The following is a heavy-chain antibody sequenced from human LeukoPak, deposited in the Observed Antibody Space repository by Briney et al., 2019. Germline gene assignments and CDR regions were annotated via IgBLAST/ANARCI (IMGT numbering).Heavy chain of an antibody. D-gene: IGHD3-3*01. CDR3: ARDLLETDY. Sequence: ASVKVSCKASGYTFTSYDINWVRQATGQGLEWMGWMNPNSGNTGYAQKFQGRVTMTRDMSTSTVYMELSSLRSEDTAVYYCARDLLETDYWGQGTLVTVSS. CDR2: MNPNSGNT. J-gene: IGHJ4*02. V-gene: IGHV1-8*01. CDR1: GYTFTSYD.